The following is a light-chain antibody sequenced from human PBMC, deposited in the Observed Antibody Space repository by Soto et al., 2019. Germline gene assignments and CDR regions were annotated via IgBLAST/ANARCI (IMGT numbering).Light chain of an antibody. Sequence: QSVLTQPASVSGSPGQSITISCTGTSSDVGVYNYVSWYQQHPGKAPKLMIYAVSNRPSGVSNRFSGSKSGNTATLTISGLQAEDEADYYCCSYTASGTYVFGTGTKGTVL. J-gene: IGLJ1*01. CDR2: AVS. CDR1: SSDVGVYNY. V-gene: IGLV2-14*01. CDR3: CSYTASGTYV.